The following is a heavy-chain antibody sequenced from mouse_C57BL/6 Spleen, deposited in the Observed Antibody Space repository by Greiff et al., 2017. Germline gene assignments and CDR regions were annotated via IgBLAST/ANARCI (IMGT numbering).Heavy chain of an antibody. J-gene: IGHJ2*01. Sequence: QVHVKQSGAELVKPGASVKISCKASGYAFSSYWMNWVKQRPGKGLEGIGQIYPGDGDTNYNGKFKGKATLTADKSSSTAYMQLSSLTSEDSAVYFCARSDGLYYFDYWGQGTTLTVSS. CDR2: IYPGDGDT. V-gene: IGHV1-80*01. CDR1: GYAFSSYW. D-gene: IGHD1-2*01. CDR3: ARSDGLYYFDY.